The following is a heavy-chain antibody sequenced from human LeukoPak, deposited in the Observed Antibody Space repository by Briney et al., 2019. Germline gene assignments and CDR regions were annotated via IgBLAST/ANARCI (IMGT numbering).Heavy chain of an antibody. Sequence: PGRSLRLSCVASGFTSNTHGMHWVRQAPGKGLDCVAVISHDGANEYYADSVKGRFAISRDISKNTLYLHMSSLRPDDTAVCYCAKGAYSYASGTYYFDYWGQGTLVTVSS. CDR1: GFTSNTHG. J-gene: IGHJ4*02. CDR2: ISHDGANE. CDR3: AKGAYSYASGTYYFDY. D-gene: IGHD3-10*01. V-gene: IGHV3-30*18.